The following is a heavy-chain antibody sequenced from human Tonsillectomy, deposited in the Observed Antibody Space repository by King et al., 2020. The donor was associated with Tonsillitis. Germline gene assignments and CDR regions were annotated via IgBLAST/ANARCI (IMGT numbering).Heavy chain of an antibody. CDR2: IYWDDDK. CDR3: AHSWDRSTMVRGAPFLG. V-gene: IGHV2-5*02. CDR1: GFSLSTSGVG. J-gene: IGHJ4*02. Sequence: ITLKESGPTLVKPTQTLTLTCTFSGFSLSTSGVGVGWIRQPPGKALEWLALIYWDDDKRYSPSLKSRLIITKDTSKNQVVLTMTNMDPVDTATYYCAHSWDRSTMVRGAPFLGWGEGTLVTVSS. D-gene: IGHD3-10*01.